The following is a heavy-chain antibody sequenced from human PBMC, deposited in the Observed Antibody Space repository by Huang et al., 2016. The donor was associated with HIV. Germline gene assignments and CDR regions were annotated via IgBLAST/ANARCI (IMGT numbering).Heavy chain of an antibody. Sequence: QVQLVESGGGVVQPGRSLRLSCAASGFTFVEYAMHWVRQAPGKGLEWVAVISYDGSNKDHPDAVNGRFTISRDNSKNTVYLEMNSLRVEDTAVYYCARTNPRVAVAGTFDYWGQGTLVTVSS. D-gene: IGHD6-19*01. CDR2: ISYDGSNK. J-gene: IGHJ4*02. V-gene: IGHV3-30-3*01. CDR1: GFTFVEYA. CDR3: ARTNPRVAVAGTFDY.